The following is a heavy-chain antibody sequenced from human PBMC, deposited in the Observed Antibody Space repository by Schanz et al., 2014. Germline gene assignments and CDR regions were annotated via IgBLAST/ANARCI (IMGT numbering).Heavy chain of an antibody. CDR2: FIPILDVG. CDR3: ARGTMPGTFDI. CDR1: RSTFSSYT. Sequence: QVQLVQSGAEVKKPGSSVKVSCKASRSTFSSYTISWVRQARGQGLEWVGRFIPILDVGNYAQQFQGRVTFTTDKSTSTAYMELSSLRYEDTALYYCARGTMPGTFDIWGHGTMVTVSS. V-gene: IGHV1-69*02. D-gene: IGHD2-2*01. J-gene: IGHJ3*02.